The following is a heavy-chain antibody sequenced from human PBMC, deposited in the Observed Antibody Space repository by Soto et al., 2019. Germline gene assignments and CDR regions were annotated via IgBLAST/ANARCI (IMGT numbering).Heavy chain of an antibody. CDR2: ISAYNGNT. CDR1: GYTFTSYA. D-gene: IGHD5-18*01. Sequence: GVSVKVSCKASGYTFTSYAMHWVRQAPGQRLEWMGWISAYNGNTNYAQKLQGRVTMTTDTSTSTAYMELRSLRSDDTAVYYCAREPPMSPDTAMVYLFDYWGQGTLVTVSS. V-gene: IGHV1-18*01. J-gene: IGHJ4*02. CDR3: AREPPMSPDTAMVYLFDY.